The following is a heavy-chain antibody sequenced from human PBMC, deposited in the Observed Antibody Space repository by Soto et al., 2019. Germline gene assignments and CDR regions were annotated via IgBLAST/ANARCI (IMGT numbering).Heavy chain of an antibody. CDR3: VRYCSSTLCNGVATRTFDY. V-gene: IGHV3-48*03. J-gene: IGHJ4*02. D-gene: IGHD2-2*01. CDR1: RFTFSTYE. Sequence: EVQLVESGGALVQPGGSLRLSCAASRFTFSTYEMHWLRQAPGKGLEWVSYISSGGDTVHYADSVKGRFTNSRDNTRNSLYLQMNSLRDEDTALYYCVRYCSSTLCNGVATRTFDYWGQGTLVTVSS. CDR2: ISSGGDTV.